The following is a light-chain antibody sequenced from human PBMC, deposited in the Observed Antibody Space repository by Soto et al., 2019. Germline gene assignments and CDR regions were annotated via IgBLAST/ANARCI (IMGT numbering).Light chain of an antibody. CDR3: HQYGSFPWT. V-gene: IGKV3-20*01. J-gene: IGKJ1*01. Sequence: EIVLTQSPGTLSLSPGERATLSCRASQSVRSSYLAWYQQKPGQAPRLLIYGASSRATGIPDSFSGSGSGTDFTLTISSLEPEDFAVYHCHQYGSFPWTFGQGTKVEIK. CDR1: QSVRSSY. CDR2: GAS.